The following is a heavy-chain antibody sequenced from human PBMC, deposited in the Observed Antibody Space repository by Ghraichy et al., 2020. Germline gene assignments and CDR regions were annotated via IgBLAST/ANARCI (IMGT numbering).Heavy chain of an antibody. D-gene: IGHD3-16*01. Sequence: GALNISCAASGFTFSNYAMSWVRQAPGKGLEWVSAISGSGGSTYYADSVKGRFTISRDNSKNTLYLQMNSLRAEDTAVYYCAKCDVGGRPYYFAYWGQGTLVTVSS. CDR2: ISGSGGST. V-gene: IGHV3-23*01. CDR3: AKCDVGGRPYYFAY. J-gene: IGHJ4*02. CDR1: GFTFSNYA.